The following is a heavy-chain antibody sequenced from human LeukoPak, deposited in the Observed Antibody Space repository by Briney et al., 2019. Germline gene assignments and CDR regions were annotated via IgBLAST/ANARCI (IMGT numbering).Heavy chain of an antibody. D-gene: IGHD3-3*01. CDR2: IYYSGTT. CDR3: ARQDYDFWSGYYDY. J-gene: IGHJ4*02. CDR1: GDSVSSSRYY. V-gene: IGHV4-39*01. Sequence: SETLSLTCIVSGDSVSSSRYYWGWIRQPPGRGLEWIGSIYYSGTTFYNPSLKSRVTISVDTSKNQFSMKLTSVTAADTAVYFCARQDYDFWSGYYDYWGQGTLVTVSS.